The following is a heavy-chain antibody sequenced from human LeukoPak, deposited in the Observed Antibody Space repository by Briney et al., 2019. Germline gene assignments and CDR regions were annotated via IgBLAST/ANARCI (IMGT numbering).Heavy chain of an antibody. CDR2: MNPNSGNT. CDR3: ARGTEYSYGIDY. CDR1: GYTFTSYD. V-gene: IGHV1-8*03. Sequence: ASVKVSCKASGYTFTSYDINWVRQATGQGLEWVGWMNPNSGNTGYAQKFQGRVTITRNTSISTAYMELSSLRSEDTAVYYCARGTEYSYGIDYWGQGTLVTVSS. J-gene: IGHJ4*02. D-gene: IGHD5-18*01.